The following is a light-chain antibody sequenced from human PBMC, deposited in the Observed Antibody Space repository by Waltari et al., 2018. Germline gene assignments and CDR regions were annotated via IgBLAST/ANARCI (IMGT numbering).Light chain of an antibody. CDR2: EVT. V-gene: IGLV2-8*01. CDR3: SSYAHNNHFV. Sequence: QSVLTQPPPATGSPGQSVTISCTGTNSDVGAYNYVSWYQQHPGKVPKLFIYEVTKGPPGVPGRFSSSNSGNTASLTVSGLQADDEADYYCSSYAHNNHFVFGGGTTVVVL. J-gene: IGLJ1*01. CDR1: NSDVGAYNY.